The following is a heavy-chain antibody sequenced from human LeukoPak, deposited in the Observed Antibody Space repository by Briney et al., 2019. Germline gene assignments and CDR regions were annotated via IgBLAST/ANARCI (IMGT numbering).Heavy chain of an antibody. CDR1: GFTFEDYG. D-gene: IGHD3-22*01. V-gene: IGHV3-20*01. CDR2: IHWNGGRT. Sequence: GGSLRLSCAASGFTFEDYGMSWVRQAPGKGLEWVSGIHWNGGRTGYADSVKGRFTISRDNAKNSLYLQMNSLRAEDTALYHCARTDYYDSSGYYHGYWGQGTLVTVSS. CDR3: ARTDYYDSSGYYHGY. J-gene: IGHJ4*02.